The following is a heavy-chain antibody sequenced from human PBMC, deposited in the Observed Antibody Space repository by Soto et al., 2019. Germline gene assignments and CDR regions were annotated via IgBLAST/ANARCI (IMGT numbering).Heavy chain of an antibody. J-gene: IGHJ4*02. Sequence: EVQLVESGGDLVQPGGSLRLSCAASGFTFSDHYIDWVRQAPGKGLEWVGRSRDQGNSYSTDYAASVKGRFTISRDASKFSLYLQMISLKTEETALYYCARSITGTTSFDYWGQGTLVTVSS. CDR1: GFTFSDHY. V-gene: IGHV3-72*01. D-gene: IGHD1-7*01. CDR2: SRDQGNSYST. CDR3: ARSITGTTSFDY.